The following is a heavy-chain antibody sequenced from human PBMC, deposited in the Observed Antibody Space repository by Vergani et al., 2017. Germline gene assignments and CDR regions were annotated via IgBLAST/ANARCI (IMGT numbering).Heavy chain of an antibody. V-gene: IGHV4-61*10. CDR2: IYYSGST. J-gene: IGHJ6*03. CDR3: ARDVRHGDQRWGYYYYYYMDV. Sequence: QVQLQESGPGLVKPSETLSLTCTVSGGSVSSGSYYWSWIRQPAGKGLEWIGYIYYSGSTNYNPSLKSRVTISVDTSKNQFSLKLSSVTAADTAVYYCARDVRHGDQRWGYYYYYYMDVWGKGTTVTVSS. D-gene: IGHD4-17*01. CDR1: GGSVSSGSYY.